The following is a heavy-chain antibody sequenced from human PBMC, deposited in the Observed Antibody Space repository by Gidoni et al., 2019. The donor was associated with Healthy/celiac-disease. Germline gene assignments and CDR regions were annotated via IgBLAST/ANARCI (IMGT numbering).Heavy chain of an antibody. CDR2: ISGSGGST. V-gene: IGHV3-23*01. CDR3: AKSADYDFWSGSSD. Sequence: GLEWVSGISGSGGSTHYADSVKGRFTISRDNSKNTLYLQMNSLRAEDTAVYYCAKSADYDFWSGSSDWGQGTLVTVSS. D-gene: IGHD3-3*01. J-gene: IGHJ4*02.